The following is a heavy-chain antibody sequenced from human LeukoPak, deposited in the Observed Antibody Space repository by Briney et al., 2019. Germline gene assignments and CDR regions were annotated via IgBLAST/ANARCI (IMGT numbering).Heavy chain of an antibody. CDR1: GFPLSSYA. CDR2: TSSSDAGT. Sequence: GGSLRLSCAVSGFPLSSYAMSWVRQAPGKGLEWVSATSSSDAGTYYADSVKGRFTISRDNSKNTLYLQMNSLRAEDTAVYYCAKRLAAAGTGYFDYWGQGTLVTVSS. J-gene: IGHJ4*02. V-gene: IGHV3-23*01. D-gene: IGHD6-13*01. CDR3: AKRLAAAGTGYFDY.